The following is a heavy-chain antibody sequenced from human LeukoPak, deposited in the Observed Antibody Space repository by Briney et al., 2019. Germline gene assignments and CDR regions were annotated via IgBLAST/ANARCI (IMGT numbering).Heavy chain of an antibody. V-gene: IGHV3-30*03. J-gene: IGHJ4*02. Sequence: GGSLRLSCAASGFTFSTYGMHWVRQAPGKGLEWVAVISYDGSNKYYADSVKGRFTISRDNSKNTLYLQMNSLRAEDTAVYYCARDRRQWLASYYFDYWGQGTLVTVSS. CDR3: ARDRRQWLASYYFDY. D-gene: IGHD6-19*01. CDR2: ISYDGSNK. CDR1: GFTFSTYG.